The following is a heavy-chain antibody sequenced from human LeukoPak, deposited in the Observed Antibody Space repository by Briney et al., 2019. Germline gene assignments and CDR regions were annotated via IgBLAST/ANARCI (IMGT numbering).Heavy chain of an antibody. CDR3: AGGSGSGSYYPRFDY. CDR1: GFTFSSYS. D-gene: IGHD3-10*01. Sequence: PGGSLRLSCAASGFTFSSYSMNWVRRAPGKGLEWVSSISSSSDYIYYADSVKGRFTISRDNAKNSLYLQMNSLRAEDTAVYYCAGGSGSGSYYPRFDYWGQGTLVTVSS. CDR2: ISSSSDYI. J-gene: IGHJ4*02. V-gene: IGHV3-21*01.